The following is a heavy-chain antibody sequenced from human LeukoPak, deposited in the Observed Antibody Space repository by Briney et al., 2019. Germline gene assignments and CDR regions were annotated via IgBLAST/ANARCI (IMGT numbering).Heavy chain of an antibody. V-gene: IGHV3-48*04. CDR2: ISTSSSTT. J-gene: IGHJ4*02. Sequence: PGGSLRLSCAASGFTFSTFSMNWVRQAPGKGPEWVSYISTSSSTTYYADSVKGRFTISRDNAKNSLYLQMNSLRAEDTAVYYCARPHRLGYCTGGSCYLDYWGQGTLVTVSS. CDR1: GFTFSTFS. D-gene: IGHD2-15*01. CDR3: ARPHRLGYCTGGSCYLDY.